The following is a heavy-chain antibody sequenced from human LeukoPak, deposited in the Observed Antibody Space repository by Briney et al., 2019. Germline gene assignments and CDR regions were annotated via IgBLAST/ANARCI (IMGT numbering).Heavy chain of an antibody. V-gene: IGHV3-30-3*01. D-gene: IGHD5-18*01. J-gene: IGHJ4*02. CDR2: TSHNEGNR. CDR1: GFSFSDYA. CDR3: ARGPGLAMGKGYFDY. Sequence: GGSLRLSCAASGFSFSDYAMRWVRQAPAKGLEWVAATSHNEGNRYYADSVKGRFTISRDNSRNTLYLEVNSLRTDDTAVYFCARGPGLAMGKGYFDYCGQGTLVTVSS.